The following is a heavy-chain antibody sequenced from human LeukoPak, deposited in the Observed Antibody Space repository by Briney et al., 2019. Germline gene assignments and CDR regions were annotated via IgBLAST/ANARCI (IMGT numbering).Heavy chain of an antibody. Sequence: GESLKISCKGSGYSFTSYWITWVRQMPGKGLEWMGRIDPSDSYTNYSPSFQGHVTISADKSISTAYLQWSSLKASDTAMYYCARHKYYDCSGRGNAFDIWGQGTIVTVSS. CDR1: GYSFTSYW. J-gene: IGHJ3*02. CDR3: ARHKYYDCSGRGNAFDI. D-gene: IGHD3-22*01. V-gene: IGHV5-10-1*01. CDR2: IDPSDSYT.